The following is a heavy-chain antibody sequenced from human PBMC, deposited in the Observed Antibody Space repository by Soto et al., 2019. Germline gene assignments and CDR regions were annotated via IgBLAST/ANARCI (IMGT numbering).Heavy chain of an antibody. CDR2: ISDSDGST. V-gene: IGHV3-23*01. CDR1: GFTFNSYA. J-gene: IGHJ4*02. CDR3: ARNNWGAIDY. Sequence: EVQLLESGGGLVQPGGSLRLSCAASGFTFNSYAMSWARRAQGKGLEWVSVISDSDGSTDYADSVKARFTISRDNSKNTLYLQMNSLRAEDTAVYYCARNNWGAIDYWGQGTLVTVSS. D-gene: IGHD7-27*01.